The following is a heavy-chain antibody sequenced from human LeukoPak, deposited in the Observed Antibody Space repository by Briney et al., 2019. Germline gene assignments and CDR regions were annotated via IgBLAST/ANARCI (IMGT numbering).Heavy chain of an antibody. D-gene: IGHD3-10*01. Sequence: PSETLSLTCTVSGGSIDNRSYYWGWIRQPPGKGLEWIGNIYYSGDTSYSGNTYYKPSLKTRVTMSVDTSKNQFSLKLSSVTAADTAVYYCASSPLWFGQLLPTYFDYWGQGLLVTVSS. CDR3: ASSPLWFGQLLPTYFDY. CDR1: GGSIDNRSYY. J-gene: IGHJ4*02. CDR2: IYYSGDTSYSGNT. V-gene: IGHV4-39*01.